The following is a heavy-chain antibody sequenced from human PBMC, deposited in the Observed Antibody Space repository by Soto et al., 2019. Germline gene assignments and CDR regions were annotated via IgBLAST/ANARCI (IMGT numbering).Heavy chain of an antibody. CDR3: AKVGSRVLDY. J-gene: IGHJ4*02. CDR1: GFTFSSYG. Sequence: QVQLVESGGGVVQPGRSLRLSCAASGFTFSSYGMHWVRQAPGKGLEWVAVISYDGSNKYYADSVKGRFTISRDNSKNTLYLQMNRLRAEDTDVYYCAKVGSRVLDYWGQGTLVTVSS. D-gene: IGHD1-26*01. V-gene: IGHV3-30*18. CDR2: ISYDGSNK.